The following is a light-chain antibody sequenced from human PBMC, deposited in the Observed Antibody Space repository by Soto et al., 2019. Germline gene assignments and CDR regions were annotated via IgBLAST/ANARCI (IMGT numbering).Light chain of an antibody. CDR2: GAS. V-gene: IGKV3-20*01. J-gene: IGKJ1*01. CDR3: EQDGSSPWT. Sequence: EIGLTQSPGTLSLSPGERATLSCRASQSVSSSYLAWYQQKPGQAPRLLIYGASSRDTGIPDKFSASGCGPGFTLTNSGLEPEDFAVYYCEQDGSSPWTFGQGTKVEIK. CDR1: QSVSSSY.